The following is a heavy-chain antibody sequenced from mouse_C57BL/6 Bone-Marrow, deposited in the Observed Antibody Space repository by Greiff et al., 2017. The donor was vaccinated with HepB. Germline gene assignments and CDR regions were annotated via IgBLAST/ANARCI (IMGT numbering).Heavy chain of an antibody. Sequence: EVMLVESGGGLVKPGGSLKLSCVASGFTFSSYAMSWVRQTPEKRLEWVATISDGGSYTYYPDNVKGRFTISRDNAKNNLYLQMSHLKSEDTAMYYCARDRYYGSRGNFDYWGQGTTLTVSS. J-gene: IGHJ2*01. D-gene: IGHD1-1*01. V-gene: IGHV5-4*01. CDR1: GFTFSSYA. CDR2: ISDGGSYT. CDR3: ARDRYYGSRGNFDY.